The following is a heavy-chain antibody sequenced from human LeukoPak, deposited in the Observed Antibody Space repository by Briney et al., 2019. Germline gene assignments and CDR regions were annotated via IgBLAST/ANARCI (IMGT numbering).Heavy chain of an antibody. CDR3: AKVRFGVTARYYFDY. CDR2: ISGSGGGT. CDR1: GFTFSSYA. D-gene: IGHD3-10*01. J-gene: IGHJ4*02. Sequence: GGSLRLSCAASGFTFSSYAMSWVRKAPGKGLEWVSVISGSGGGTYYADSVKGRFTISRDNSKNTLYLQMNSLRAEDTAVYYCAKVRFGVTARYYFDYWGQGTLVTVSS. V-gene: IGHV3-23*01.